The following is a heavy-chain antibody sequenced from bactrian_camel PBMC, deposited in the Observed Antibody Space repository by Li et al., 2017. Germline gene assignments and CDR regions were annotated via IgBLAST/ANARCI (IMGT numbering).Heavy chain of an antibody. CDR3: TMFDY. Sequence: HVQLVESGGGLVQPGGSLRLSCAASGFTFSTYAMSWVRQAPGKGLEWVATIRPDGSDTYYTDSVKGRFTISRDNTKSTVSLQMNALKSDDTALYYCTMFDYWGQGTQVTVS. CDR2: IRPDGSDT. V-gene: IGHV3S7*01. CDR1: GFTFSTYA. J-gene: IGHJ4*01.